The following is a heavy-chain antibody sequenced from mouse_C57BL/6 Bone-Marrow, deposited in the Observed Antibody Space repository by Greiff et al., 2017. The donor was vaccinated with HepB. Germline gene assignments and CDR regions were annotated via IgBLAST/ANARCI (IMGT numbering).Heavy chain of an antibody. CDR1: GYTFTSYW. V-gene: IGHV1-50*01. D-gene: IGHD1-1*01. J-gene: IGHJ2*01. CDR2: IDPSDSYT. Sequence: VQLQQPGAEIVKPGASVKLSCKASGYTFTSYWMQWVKQRPGQGLEWIGEIDPSDSYTNYNQKFKGKATLTVDTSSSTAYMQLSSLTSEDSAVYYCAVTTVVAEDYWGQGTTLTVSS. CDR3: AVTTVVAEDY.